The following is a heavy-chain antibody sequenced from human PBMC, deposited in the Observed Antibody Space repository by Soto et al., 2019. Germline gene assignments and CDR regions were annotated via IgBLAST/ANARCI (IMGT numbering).Heavy chain of an antibody. CDR3: ARRYGDYFDY. D-gene: IGHD4-17*01. CDR1: GGSISSYY. J-gene: IGHJ4*02. CDR2: IYYSGST. Sequence: PSETLSLTCTVSGGSISSYYWSWIRQPPGKGLEWIGYIYYSGSTNYNPSLKSRVTISVDTSKNQFSLKLSSVTAADTAVHYCARRYGDYFDYWGQGTLVTVSS. V-gene: IGHV4-59*08.